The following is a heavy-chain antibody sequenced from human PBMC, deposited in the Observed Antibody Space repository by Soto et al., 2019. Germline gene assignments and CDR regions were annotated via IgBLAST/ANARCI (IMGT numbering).Heavy chain of an antibody. V-gene: IGHV4-34*01. D-gene: IGHD4-17*01. Sequence: SETLSLTCTVFGGSFSGYYWSWIRQPPGKGLDWIGEINHSGSTTYNPSLKSRVTMSVDTSKNQFSLKLSSVTAADTAVYYCARGATTVEHYYYYGMDVWGQETTVTVSS. CDR2: INHSGST. CDR1: GGSFSGYY. CDR3: ARGATTVEHYYYYGMDV. J-gene: IGHJ6*02.